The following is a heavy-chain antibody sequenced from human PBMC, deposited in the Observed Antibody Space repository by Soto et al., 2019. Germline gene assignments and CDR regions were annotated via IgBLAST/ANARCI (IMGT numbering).Heavy chain of an antibody. CDR3: ARVILGYCTNGVCYKDANWFDP. CDR2: ISSSGSTI. D-gene: IGHD2-8*01. J-gene: IGHJ5*02. CDR1: GFTFSDYY. V-gene: IGHV3-11*01. Sequence: GGSLRLSCAASGFTFSDYYMSWIRQAPGKGLEWVSYISSSGSTIYYADSVKGRFTISRDNAKNSLYLQMNSLRAEDTAVYYCARVILGYCTNGVCYKDANWFDPRGQGTLVTVSS.